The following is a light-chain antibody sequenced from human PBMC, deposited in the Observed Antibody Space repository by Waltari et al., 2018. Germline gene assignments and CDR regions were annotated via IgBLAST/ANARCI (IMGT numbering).Light chain of an antibody. CDR1: QSVNDNH. J-gene: IGKJ1*01. V-gene: IGKV3-20*01. CDR2: GAS. Sequence: EIVLTQSPGTLSLSPGEGATLTCGASQSVNDNHLAWYRQRPGQAPRRLIYGASSRTSGTPVRFSGSGSGTDFTLTINRLEPEDFAVYYCQQYGTSSPTFGQGTKVEVK. CDR3: QQYGTSSPT.